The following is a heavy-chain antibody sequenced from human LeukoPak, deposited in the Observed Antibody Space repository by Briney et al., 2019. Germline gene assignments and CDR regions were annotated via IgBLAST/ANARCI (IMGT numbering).Heavy chain of an antibody. CDR1: GFTFSSYA. CDR2: ISYDGGNK. V-gene: IGHV3-30*18. Sequence: PGGSLRLSCAASGFTFSSYAMSWVRQAPGKGLEWVAVISYDGGNKYYADSVKGRFTISRDNSKNTLYLQMNSLRAEDTAVYYCAKDWYYYDSSGYLIDYWGQGTLVTVSS. J-gene: IGHJ4*02. D-gene: IGHD3-22*01. CDR3: AKDWYYYDSSGYLIDY.